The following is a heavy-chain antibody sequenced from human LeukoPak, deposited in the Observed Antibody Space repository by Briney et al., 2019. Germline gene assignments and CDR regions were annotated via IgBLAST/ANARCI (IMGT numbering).Heavy chain of an antibody. J-gene: IGHJ5*02. CDR2: IYYSGST. CDR1: GGSISSYY. D-gene: IGHD3-10*01. Sequence: SETLSLTCTVSGGSISSYYWSWIRQPPGKGLEWIGYIYYSGSTNYNPSLKSRVTISVDTSKNQFSLKLSSVTAADTAVYYCARDATYYYGSGSTNWFDPWGQGTLVTVSS. CDR3: ARDATYYYGSGSTNWFDP. V-gene: IGHV4-59*12.